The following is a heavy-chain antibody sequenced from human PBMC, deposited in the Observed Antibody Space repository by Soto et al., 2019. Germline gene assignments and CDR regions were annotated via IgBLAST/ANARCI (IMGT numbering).Heavy chain of an antibody. CDR1: GGSISSYY. CDR2: IYYSGST. D-gene: IGHD6-6*01. J-gene: IGHJ6*03. CDR3: ARSYSSSSYTSYYYYYYMDV. Sequence: SETLSLTCTVSGGSISSYYWSWIRQPPGKGLEWIGYIYYSGSTNYNPSLKSRVTISVDTSKNQFSLKLSSVTAADTAVYYCARSYSSSSYTSYYYYYYMDVWGKGTTVTVSS. V-gene: IGHV4-59*08.